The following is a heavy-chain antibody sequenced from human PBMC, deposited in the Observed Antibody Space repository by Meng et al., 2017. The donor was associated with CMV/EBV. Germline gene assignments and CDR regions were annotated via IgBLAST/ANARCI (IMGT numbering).Heavy chain of an antibody. CDR3: ARTPMVRGVISHFDY. V-gene: IGHV3-53*01. J-gene: IGHJ4*02. D-gene: IGHD3-10*01. CDR1: EFIFSNYW. CDR2: IYSGGST. Sequence: GESLKISCAASEFIFSNYWMSWVRQAPGKGLEWVSVIYSGGSTYYADSVKGRFTISRDNSKNTLYLQMNSLRAEDTAVYYCARTPMVRGVISHFDYWGQGTPVTVSS.